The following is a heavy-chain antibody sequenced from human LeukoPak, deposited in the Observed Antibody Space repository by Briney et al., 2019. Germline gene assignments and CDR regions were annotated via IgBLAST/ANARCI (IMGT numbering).Heavy chain of an antibody. J-gene: IGHJ4*02. Sequence: GGSLRLSCAASGFTFSDYWMHWVRQAPGKGLEWVVVISYDGSNKYYADSVKGRFTISRDNSKNTLYLQMNSLRAEDTAVYYCAKEGYYGSGSFPDYWGQGTLVTVSS. V-gene: IGHV3-30*18. CDR3: AKEGYYGSGSFPDY. D-gene: IGHD3-10*01. CDR1: GFTFSDYW. CDR2: ISYDGSNK.